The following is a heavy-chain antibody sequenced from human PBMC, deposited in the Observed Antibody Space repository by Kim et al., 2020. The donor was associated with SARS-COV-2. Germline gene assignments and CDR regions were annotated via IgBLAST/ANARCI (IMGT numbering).Heavy chain of an antibody. CDR3: ARAGVVTLGYDAFDI. V-gene: IGHV3-21*01. CDR2: ISSSSYI. Sequence: GGSLRLSCAASGFTFSSYSMNWVRQAPGKGLEWVSSISSSSYIYYADSVKGRFTISRDNAKNSLYLQMNSLRAEDTAVYYCARAGVVTLGYDAFDIWGQGTMVTVSS. J-gene: IGHJ3*02. D-gene: IGHD2-21*02. CDR1: GFTFSSYS.